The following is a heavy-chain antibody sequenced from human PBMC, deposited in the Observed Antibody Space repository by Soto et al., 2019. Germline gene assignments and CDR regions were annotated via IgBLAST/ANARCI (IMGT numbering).Heavy chain of an antibody. CDR2: ISYDGSNK. CDR3: AKDSFYPYGMDV. Sequence: GGSLRLSCAASGFTFSSYGMHWVRQAPGKGLEWVAVISYDGSNKYYADSVKGRFTISRDNSKNTLYLQMNSLRAEDTAVYYCAKDSFYPYGMDVWGQGTTVTVSS. CDR1: GFTFSSYG. V-gene: IGHV3-30*18. J-gene: IGHJ6*02.